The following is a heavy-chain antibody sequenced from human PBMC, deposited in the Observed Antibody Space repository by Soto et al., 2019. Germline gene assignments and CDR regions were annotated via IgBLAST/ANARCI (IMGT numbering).Heavy chain of an antibody. J-gene: IGHJ5*02. CDR3: ARLGEYYQSLDP. D-gene: IGHD2-2*01. CDR1: GGSVNTSSYY. Sequence: PSETLSLTCTVSGGSVNTSSYYWGWIRQPPGKGLEWIGTIFYSGNTYYNPSLKSRVTISVDTSKNQFSLKLSSVTAADTAVYYCARLGEYYQSLDPWGPGTLVTVSS. CDR2: IFYSGNT. V-gene: IGHV4-39*01.